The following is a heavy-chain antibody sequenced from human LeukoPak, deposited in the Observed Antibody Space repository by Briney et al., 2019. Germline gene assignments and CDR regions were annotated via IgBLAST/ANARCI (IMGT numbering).Heavy chain of an antibody. CDR3: ARDPTPDSGPHGAWFDP. CDR2: INPSGGST. V-gene: IGHV1-46*01. CDR1: GYAFTSYY. D-gene: IGHD1-14*01. J-gene: IGHJ5*02. Sequence: ASVKVSCKASGYAFTSYYMHWVRQAPGQGLEWMGIINPSGGSTSYAQKFQGRVTMTRDTSTSTVYMELSSLRSEDTAVYYCARDPTPDSGPHGAWFDPWGQRTLVTVSS.